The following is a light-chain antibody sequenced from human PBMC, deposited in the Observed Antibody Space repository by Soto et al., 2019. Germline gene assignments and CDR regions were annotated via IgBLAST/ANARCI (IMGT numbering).Light chain of an antibody. CDR1: SSDIGAYNY. J-gene: IGLJ2*01. V-gene: IGLV2-14*01. Sequence: QSVLTQPASVSGSPGQSVTISCTGTSSDIGAYNYVSWYRQHPGKAPRLMIFEVTNRPSGVSYRFSGSKSANTASLTISGLQAEDEADYYCSSYTSTGTYVIFGGGTKVTVL. CDR3: SSYTSTGTYVI. CDR2: EVT.